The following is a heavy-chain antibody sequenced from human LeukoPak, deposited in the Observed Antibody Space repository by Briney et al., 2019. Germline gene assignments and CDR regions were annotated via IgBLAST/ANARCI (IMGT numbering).Heavy chain of an antibody. D-gene: IGHD4-11*01. V-gene: IGHV3-53*01. CDR2: VYSGGST. Sequence: QPGGSLRLSCAASGFTVSSNYMSWVRQAPGKGLEWVSVVYSGGSTYYADSVKGRFTISRDTSKNTLYLQMNSLRAEDTAVYYCARRAPTVTYYYYYYMDIWGKGTTVTVSS. CDR1: GFTVSSNY. CDR3: ARRAPTVTYYYYYYMDI. J-gene: IGHJ6*03.